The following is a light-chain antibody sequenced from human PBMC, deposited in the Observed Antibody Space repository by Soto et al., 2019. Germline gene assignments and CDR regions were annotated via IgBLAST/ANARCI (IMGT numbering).Light chain of an antibody. V-gene: IGKV3-11*01. CDR3: QQRRSWPIT. CDR1: QSVNSY. Sequence: EIVLTQSPATLSLSPGERATLSCRASQSVNSYLAWYQHKPGQAPRLLIYEASNRATGIPPRFSGSGSGTDFPLTSSSLEPEYFVVYYCQQRRSWPITFGQGTRLEIK. CDR2: EAS. J-gene: IGKJ5*01.